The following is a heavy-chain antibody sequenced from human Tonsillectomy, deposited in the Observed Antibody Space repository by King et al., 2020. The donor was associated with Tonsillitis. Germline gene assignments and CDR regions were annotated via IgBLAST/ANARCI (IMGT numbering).Heavy chain of an antibody. J-gene: IGHJ3*02. CDR1: GYSFTSYW. V-gene: IGHV5-10-1*03. CDR2: IDPSDSYT. Sequence: VQLVESGAEVKKPGESLRISCKGSGYSFTSYWISWVRQMPGKGLEWMGRIDPSDSYTNYSPSFQGHVTISADKSISTAYLQWSSLKASDTAMYYCARHGGNIVVVVAATQDAFDIWGQGTMVTVSS. CDR3: ARHGGNIVVVVAATQDAFDI. D-gene: IGHD2-15*01.